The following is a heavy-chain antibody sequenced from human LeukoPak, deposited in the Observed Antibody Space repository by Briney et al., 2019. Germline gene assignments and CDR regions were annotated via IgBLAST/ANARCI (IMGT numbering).Heavy chain of an antibody. CDR3: AKVDGGLGYCSS. J-gene: IGHJ4*02. D-gene: IGHD2-2*01. Sequence: GGSLRLSCAASGFTFSSYARSWVRQAPGKGLEWVSAISGSGGSTYYADSVKGRFTISRDNSKNTLYLQMNSLRAEDTAVYYCAKVDGGLGYCSSWVQGTLDGDSS. CDR2: ISGSGGST. V-gene: IGHV3-23*01. CDR1: GFTFSSYA.